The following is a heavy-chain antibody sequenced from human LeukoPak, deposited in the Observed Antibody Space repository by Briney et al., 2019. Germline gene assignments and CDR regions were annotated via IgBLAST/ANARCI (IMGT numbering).Heavy chain of an antibody. J-gene: IGHJ6*02. Sequence: PGGSLRLSCAASGFTFSDYYMSWIRQAPGKGLEWVSYISSSGSTIYYADSVKGRFTISRDNAKNSLYLQMNSLRAEDTVVYYCARDGLDSGSYYEDYYYGMDVWGQGTTVTVSS. D-gene: IGHD1-26*01. CDR2: ISSSGSTI. CDR3: ARDGLDSGSYYEDYYYGMDV. CDR1: GFTFSDYY. V-gene: IGHV3-11*01.